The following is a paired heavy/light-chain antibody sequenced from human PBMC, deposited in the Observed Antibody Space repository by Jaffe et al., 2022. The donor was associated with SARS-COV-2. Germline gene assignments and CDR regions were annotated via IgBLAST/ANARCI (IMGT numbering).Heavy chain of an antibody. J-gene: IGHJ3*02. D-gene: IGHD3-22*01. Sequence: EVQLVQSGAEVKKPGESLKISCKGSGYSFTSYWIGWVRQMPGKGLEWMGIIYPGDSDTRYSPSFQGQVTISADKSISTAYLQWSSLKASDTAMYYCARTEGYYYDSSGYSIRPGAFDIWGQGTMVTVSS. CDR2: IYPGDSDT. CDR1: GYSFTSYW. CDR3: ARTEGYYYDSSGYSIRPGAFDI. V-gene: IGHV5-51*01.
Light chain of an antibody. J-gene: IGKJ2*01. Sequence: DIQMTQSPSTLSASVGDRVTITCRASQSISSWLAWYQQKPGKAPKLLIYKASSLESGVPSRFSGSGSGTEFTLTISSLQPDDFATYYCQQYNSYRYTFGQGTKLEIK. CDR2: KAS. CDR3: QQYNSYRYT. CDR1: QSISSW. V-gene: IGKV1-5*03.